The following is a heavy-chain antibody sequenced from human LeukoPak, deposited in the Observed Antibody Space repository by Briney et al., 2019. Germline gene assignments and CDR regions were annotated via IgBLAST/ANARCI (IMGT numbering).Heavy chain of an antibody. D-gene: IGHD6-13*01. CDR1: GASINGSGYY. CDR3: ARGLGSWSRFFIIFDY. J-gene: IGHJ4*02. Sequence: SETLSLTCAVSGASINGSGYYWSWIRQPPGKGLEWIGEINHSGSTNYNPSLKSRVTISVDTSKNQFSLKLSSVTAADTAVYYCARGLGSWSRFFIIFDYWGQGTLVTVSS. V-gene: IGHV4-34*01. CDR2: INHSGST.